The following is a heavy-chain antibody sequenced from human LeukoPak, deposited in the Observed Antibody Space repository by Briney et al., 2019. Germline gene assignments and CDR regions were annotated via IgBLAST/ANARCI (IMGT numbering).Heavy chain of an antibody. CDR2: ISSSGSTI. CDR1: GFTFSSYE. J-gene: IGHJ4*02. CDR3: ARDTSSYYDSSGFLDY. D-gene: IGHD3-22*01. Sequence: GGSLRLSCAASGFTFSSYEMNWVRQAPGKGLEWVSYISSSGSTIYYADSVKGRFTISRDNAKNSLYLQMNSLRAEDTAVYYCARDTSSYYDSSGFLDYWGQGTLVTVSS. V-gene: IGHV3-48*03.